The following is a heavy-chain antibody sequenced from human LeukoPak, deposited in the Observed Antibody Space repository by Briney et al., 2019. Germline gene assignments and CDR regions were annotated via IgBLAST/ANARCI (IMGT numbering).Heavy chain of an antibody. D-gene: IGHD6-13*01. CDR2: IYFIGSA. Sequence: KTSETLSLTCTVSGGSISNYHWSWIRQSPGKGLEWIGSIYFIGSAGYNPSPKSRVTMSVDTSKNQFSLNLSSVTAADTAVYYCARLHFAAAEEFDPWGQGTLVTVSS. CDR1: GGSISNYH. V-gene: IGHV4-59*08. CDR3: ARLHFAAAEEFDP. J-gene: IGHJ5*02.